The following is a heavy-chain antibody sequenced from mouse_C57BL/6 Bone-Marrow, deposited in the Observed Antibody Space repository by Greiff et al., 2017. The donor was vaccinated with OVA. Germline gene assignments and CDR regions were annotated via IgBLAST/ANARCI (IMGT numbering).Heavy chain of an antibody. CDR3: ASSPSRRYFDV. D-gene: IGHD3-1*01. CDR2: INPGSGGT. Sequence: QVHVKQSGAELVRPGTSVKVSCKASGYAFTNYLIEWVKQRPGQGLEWIGVINPGSGGTNYNAKFQGKATLTADKSSSTAYMPLRRLTSEDSAVYFCASSPSRRYFDVWGTGTTVTVSS. J-gene: IGHJ1*03. CDR1: GYAFTNYL. V-gene: IGHV1-54*01.